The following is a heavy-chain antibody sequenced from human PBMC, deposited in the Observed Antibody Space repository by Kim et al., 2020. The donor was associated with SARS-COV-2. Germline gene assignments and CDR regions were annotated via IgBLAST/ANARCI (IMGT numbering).Heavy chain of an antibody. V-gene: IGHV3-73*01. CDR1: GFTLSGST. J-gene: IGHJ3*02. Sequence: GGSLRLSCAASGFTLSGSTVHWVRQASGKGLEWVGRIRSKANSYATAYAASVKNRFTISRDDSKNTAYLQMNSLKTEDTAVYYCARVYPIAGGWYYAFDIWRQERMVTVSS. CDR2: IRSKANSYAT. CDR3: ARVYPIAGGWYYAFDI. D-gene: IGHD6-19*01.